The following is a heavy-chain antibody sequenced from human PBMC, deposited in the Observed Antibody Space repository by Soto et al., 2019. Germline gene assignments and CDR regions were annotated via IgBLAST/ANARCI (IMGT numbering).Heavy chain of an antibody. CDR2: INPNNGAT. CDR1: RYIFTAYF. D-gene: IGHD1-1*01. J-gene: IGHJ5*02. V-gene: IGHV1-2*02. Sequence: QVQLVQSGAEVKKPGASVKVSCKAPRYIFTAYFMHWVRQAPGQGLEWMGWINPNNGATHYGLCLQGRVTMTRDTSISTAYMELSSLRSDDTAVYYCASHDPGARFDPWGQGTLVIVAS. CDR3: ASHDPGARFDP.